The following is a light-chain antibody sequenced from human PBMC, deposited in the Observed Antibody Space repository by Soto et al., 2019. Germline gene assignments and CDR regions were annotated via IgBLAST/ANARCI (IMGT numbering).Light chain of an antibody. J-gene: IGKJ1*01. CDR2: GAS. Sequence: EIVMTQSPATLSVSPGDRATLSCRASQSVSSNLAWYQQKPGQAPRLLIYGASTRDTGIPARFSGSGSGTEFTLTISSLQSEDFAVYYCQQYNNSPRAFGQGAKVEIK. CDR3: QQYNNSPRA. V-gene: IGKV3-15*01. CDR1: QSVSSN.